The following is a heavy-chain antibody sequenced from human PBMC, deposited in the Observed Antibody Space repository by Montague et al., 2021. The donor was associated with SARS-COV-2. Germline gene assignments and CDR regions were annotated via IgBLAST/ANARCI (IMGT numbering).Heavy chain of an antibody. CDR2: CYYRSERYY. V-gene: IGHV6-1*01. Sequence: CAISGDSVAVDAAARKWERQTSERHLQWQGVCYYRSERYYDYAVSVKSRMTISPDTSKNQFSLQLSSVTPEDRAVYYCARDPRYSLSWSFDYWGQGTLVTVSS. CDR1: GDSVAVDAAA. J-gene: IGHJ4*02. CDR3: ARDPRYSLSWSFDY. D-gene: IGHD6-13*01.